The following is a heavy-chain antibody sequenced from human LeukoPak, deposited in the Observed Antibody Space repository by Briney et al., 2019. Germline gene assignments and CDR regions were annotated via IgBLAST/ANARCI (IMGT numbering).Heavy chain of an antibody. J-gene: IGHJ3*02. CDR2: IYSGGST. V-gene: IGHV3-53*01. CDR1: GFTFSSYS. CDR3: AKGNWGNAFDI. Sequence: GGSLRPSCAASGFTFSSYSMNWVRQAPGKGLEWVSVIYSGGSTYYADSVKGRFTISRDNAKNSLYLQMSTLREDDTALYYCAKGNWGNAFDIWGQGTMVTVSS. D-gene: IGHD7-27*01.